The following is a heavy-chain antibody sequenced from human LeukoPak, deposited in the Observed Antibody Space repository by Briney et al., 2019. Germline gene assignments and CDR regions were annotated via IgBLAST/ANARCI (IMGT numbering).Heavy chain of an antibody. CDR2: INHSGST. J-gene: IGHJ4*02. Sequence: KPSETLSLTCAVYGGSFSGYYWSWIRQPPGKGLEWIGEINHSGSTNYNPSLKSRVTISVDTSKNQFSLKLSSVTAADTAVYYCARGQDIVVVPAASTRYYFDYWGQGTLVTVSS. V-gene: IGHV4-34*01. CDR3: ARGQDIVVVPAASTRYYFDY. D-gene: IGHD2-2*01. CDR1: GGSFSGYY.